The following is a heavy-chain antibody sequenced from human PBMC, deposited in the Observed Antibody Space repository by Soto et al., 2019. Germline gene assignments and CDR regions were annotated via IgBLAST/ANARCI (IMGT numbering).Heavy chain of an antibody. V-gene: IGHV6-1*01. D-gene: IGHD1-1*01. CDR3: ALSPVELGRFFLRFDI. CDR2: TYYRSKWYN. Sequence: SQTLSLTCAISGDSVSSNSAAWNWIRQSPSRGLEWLGRTYYRSKWYNDYAVSVKSRITINPDTSKNQFSLQLNSVTPEDTAVYYCALSPVELGRFFLRFDIWGQGTMVTVSS. J-gene: IGHJ3*02. CDR1: GDSVSSNSAA.